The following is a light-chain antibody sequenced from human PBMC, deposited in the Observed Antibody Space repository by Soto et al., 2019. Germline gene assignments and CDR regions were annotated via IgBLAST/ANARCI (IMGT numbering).Light chain of an antibody. CDR3: QQRKNWQVT. V-gene: IGKV3-11*01. CDR1: QSVSSY. J-gene: IGKJ5*01. Sequence: EIVLTQSPVTLSLSPVERATLSWRASQSVSSYLAWYQQKPGQAPRLLIYDASNRATGIPARFSGSGSGTDFTLTISSLEPEDFAVYYCQQRKNWQVTFGQGTRRENK. CDR2: DAS.